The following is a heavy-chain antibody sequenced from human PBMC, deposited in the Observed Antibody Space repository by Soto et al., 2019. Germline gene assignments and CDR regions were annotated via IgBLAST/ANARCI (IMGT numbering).Heavy chain of an antibody. CDR2: IIPIFGTA. Sequence: QVQLVQSGAEVKKPGSSVKVSCKASGGTFSSYAISWVRQAPGQGLEWMGGIIPIFGTAIYAQKFQGRVTITANESTSTAYMGLSSLRSEDTAVYYCASSVLAYCGGDGYSAPAFDYRGQRTLVTVSS. CDR3: ASSVLAYCGGDGYSAPAFDY. V-gene: IGHV1-69*01. CDR1: GGTFSSYA. J-gene: IGHJ4*02. D-gene: IGHD2-21*02.